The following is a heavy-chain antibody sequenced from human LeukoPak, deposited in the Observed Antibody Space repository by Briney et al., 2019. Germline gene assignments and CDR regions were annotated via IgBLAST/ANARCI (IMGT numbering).Heavy chain of an antibody. CDR1: GGTFNIYA. J-gene: IGHJ4*02. CDR2: IIPIFGTA. Sequence: SVKVSCKASGGTFNIYAITWVRQAPGQGLEWMGGIIPIFGTANYAQKFQDRVTITTDEYTSTSYMELNSLRSEDTAVYYCAGGEKYYDSRGYYSVYWGQGTPVTVSS. CDR3: AGGEKYYDSRGYYSVY. V-gene: IGHV1-69*05. D-gene: IGHD3-22*01.